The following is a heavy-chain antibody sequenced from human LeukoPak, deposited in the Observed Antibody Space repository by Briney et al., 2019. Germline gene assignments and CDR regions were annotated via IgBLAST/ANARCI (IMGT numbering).Heavy chain of an antibody. D-gene: IGHD1-26*01. J-gene: IGHJ4*02. V-gene: IGHV3-21*01. Sequence: KSGGSLRLSCAASGFTFSSYSMNWVRQAPGKGLGWVSSISSSSSYIYYADSVKGRFTISRDNAKNSLYLQMNSLRAEDTAVYYCARDLVGGSQFDYWGQGTLVTVSS. CDR3: ARDLVGGSQFDY. CDR1: GFTFSSYS. CDR2: ISSSSSYI.